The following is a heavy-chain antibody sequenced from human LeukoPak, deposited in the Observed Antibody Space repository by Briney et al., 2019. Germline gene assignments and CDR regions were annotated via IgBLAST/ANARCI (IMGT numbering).Heavy chain of an antibody. D-gene: IGHD3-10*01. CDR2: IKQDGSEN. J-gene: IGHJ4*02. CDR3: AREGTLSGSGSWYYDS. CDR1: GFTFRNYW. Sequence: PGGSLRLSCDGYGFTFRNYWMNWVRQAPGKGLEWVANIKQDGSENYYVDSVKGRFSISRDNAKNSLYLQMNSLRAEDTAVYYCAREGTLSGSGSWYYDSWGQGTLVTVSS. V-gene: IGHV3-7*05.